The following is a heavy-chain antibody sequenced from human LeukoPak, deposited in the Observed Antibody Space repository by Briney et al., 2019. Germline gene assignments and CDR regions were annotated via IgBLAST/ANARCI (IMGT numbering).Heavy chain of an antibody. D-gene: IGHD3-9*01. J-gene: IGHJ4*02. CDR2: IYYSGST. Sequence: SETLSLTCTVSGGSISSYYWSWIRQPPGKGLEWIGYIYYSGSTNYNPSLKSRVTISVDTSKNQFSLKLSSVTAADTAVYYCARVGPLYDILTGYYFDYWGQGTLVTVSS. V-gene: IGHV4-59*12. CDR1: GGSISSYY. CDR3: ARVGPLYDILTGYYFDY.